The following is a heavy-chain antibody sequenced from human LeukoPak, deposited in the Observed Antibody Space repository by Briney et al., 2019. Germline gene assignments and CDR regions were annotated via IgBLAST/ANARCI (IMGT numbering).Heavy chain of an antibody. CDR3: AKSPYGLGTYAIAGDY. D-gene: IGHD3-10*01. J-gene: IGHJ4*02. CDR2: ISGTGSST. CDR1: GFTFSTYA. Sequence: GGSLRLSCAASGFTFSTYAMSWVRQAPGKGLEWVSAISGTGSSTYSADFVKGRFTISRDNSKSTLYLQMNTLRAEDTAVYYCAKSPYGLGTYAIAGDYWGRGTLVTVSS. V-gene: IGHV3-23*01.